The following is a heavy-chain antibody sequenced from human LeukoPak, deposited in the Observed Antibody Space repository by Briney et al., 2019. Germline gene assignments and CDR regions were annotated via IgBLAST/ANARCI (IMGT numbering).Heavy chain of an antibody. CDR3: AELGITMIGGV. CDR1: GFTFSSYE. J-gene: IGHJ6*04. CDR2: ISCRGRTI. Sequence: GGSLRLSCAASGFTFSSYEMNWVRQAPGKGLEWVSYISCRGRTIYYADAVKGGFTISGDNAKHSLHLEMNSLRAEDPGVYCCAELGITMIGGVWGKGTTVTISS. V-gene: IGHV3-48*03. D-gene: IGHD3-10*02.